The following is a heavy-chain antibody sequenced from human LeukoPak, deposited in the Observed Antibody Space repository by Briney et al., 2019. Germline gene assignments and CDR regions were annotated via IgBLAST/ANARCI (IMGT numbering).Heavy chain of an antibody. CDR2: INLSGGST. V-gene: IGHV1-46*01. CDR3: ARDGCYYDSSGYPYYFDY. D-gene: IGHD3-22*01. Sequence: APVKVSCTASGYTFTSYHMHWVRQAPGQGLEWMGKINLSGGSTTYAQKFQGRVTMTRDTSTSTVYMELSSLRSEDTAVYYCARDGCYYDSSGYPYYFDYWGQGTLVTVSS. CDR1: GYTFTSYH. J-gene: IGHJ4*02.